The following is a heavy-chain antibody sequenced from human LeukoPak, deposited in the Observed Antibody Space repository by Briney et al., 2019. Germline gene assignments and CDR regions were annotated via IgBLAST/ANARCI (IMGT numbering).Heavy chain of an antibody. V-gene: IGHV1-46*01. Sequence: ASVKVSCKASGYTFTSYYMHWVRQAPGQGLEWMGIINPSGGSTSYAQKFQGRVTMTRGMSTSTVYMELSSLRSEDAAVYYCARVDCSGGSCSEDYWGQGTLVTVSS. D-gene: IGHD2-15*01. J-gene: IGHJ4*02. CDR1: GYTFTSYY. CDR3: ARVDCSGGSCSEDY. CDR2: INPSGGST.